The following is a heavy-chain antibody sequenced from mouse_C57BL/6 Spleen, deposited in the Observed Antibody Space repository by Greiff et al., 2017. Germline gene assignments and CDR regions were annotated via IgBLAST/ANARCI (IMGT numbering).Heavy chain of an antibody. Sequence: VQLQQSGAELVKPGASVKISCKASGYAFSSYWMNWVKQRPGTGLEWIGQIYPGDGDTNYNGKFKGKATLTADKSSSTAYMQLSSLTSEDSAVYFCARNEAGYYVDYWGQGTTLTVSS. J-gene: IGHJ2*01. CDR2: IYPGDGDT. D-gene: IGHD3-2*02. CDR1: GYAFSSYW. V-gene: IGHV1-80*01. CDR3: ARNEAGYYVDY.